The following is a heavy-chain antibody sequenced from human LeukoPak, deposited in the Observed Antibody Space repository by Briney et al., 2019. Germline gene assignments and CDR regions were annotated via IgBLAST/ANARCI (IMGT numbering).Heavy chain of an antibody. CDR2: IKQDGSEK. Sequence: GGSLRLSCAASGFTFSSYWMSWVRQAPGKGLEWVANIKQDGSEKYYVDSVKGRFTISRDNAKNSLYLQMNSLRAGDTAVYYCARDPPVAVTGPSLDYWGQGTLVTVSS. D-gene: IGHD6-19*01. V-gene: IGHV3-7*01. J-gene: IGHJ4*02. CDR1: GFTFSSYW. CDR3: ARDPPVAVTGPSLDY.